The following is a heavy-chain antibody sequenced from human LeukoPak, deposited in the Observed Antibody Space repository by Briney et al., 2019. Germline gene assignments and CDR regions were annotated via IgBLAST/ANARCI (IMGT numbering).Heavy chain of an antibody. CDR3: ARRAREWLRWAFDY. D-gene: IGHD5-12*01. V-gene: IGHV4-34*01. Sequence: SETLPLTCAVYGGSFSGYYWSWIRQPPGKGLEWIGEINHSGSTNYNPSLKSRVTISVDTSKNQFSLKLSSVTAADTAVYYCARRAREWLRWAFDYWGQGTLVTVSS. CDR1: GGSFSGYY. J-gene: IGHJ4*02. CDR2: INHSGST.